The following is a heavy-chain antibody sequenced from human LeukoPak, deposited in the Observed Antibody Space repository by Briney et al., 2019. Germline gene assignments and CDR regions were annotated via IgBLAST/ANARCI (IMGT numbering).Heavy chain of an antibody. Sequence: GGSLRLSCTASGFTFGDYAMHWVRQAPGKGLEWVAVISYDGDNKYYADSVKGRFTISRDNSKNTLYLQMNSLRADDTAVYYCARLLVLRYFDWLSKYYFDYWGQGTLVTVSS. D-gene: IGHD3-9*01. CDR1: GFTFGDYA. J-gene: IGHJ4*02. CDR3: ARLLVLRYFDWLSKYYFDY. V-gene: IGHV3-30*04. CDR2: ISYDGDNK.